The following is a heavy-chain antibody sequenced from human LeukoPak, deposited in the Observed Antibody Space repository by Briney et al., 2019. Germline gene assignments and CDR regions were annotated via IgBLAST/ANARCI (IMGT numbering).Heavy chain of an antibody. CDR2: IYYSGST. J-gene: IGHJ6*02. Sequence: SETLSLTCTVSGGSISSYYWSWIRQTPGKGLEWIGYIYYSGSTNYNPSLKSRVTISVDTSKHQFSLKLSSVTAADTAVYYCARLYYDSSGYYYYYGMDVWGQGTTVTVSS. D-gene: IGHD3-22*01. CDR3: ARLYYDSSGYYYYYGMDV. CDR1: GGSISSYY. V-gene: IGHV4-59*08.